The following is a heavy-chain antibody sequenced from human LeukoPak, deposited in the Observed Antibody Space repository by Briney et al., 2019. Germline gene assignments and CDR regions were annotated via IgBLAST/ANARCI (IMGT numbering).Heavy chain of an antibody. Sequence: AASVKVSCKASGYTFTGYYMHWVRQAPGQGLEWMGWINPNSGGTNYAQKFQGRVTMTRDTSISTAYMELSRLRSDDTAVYYCARDVGIAVAGYFDYWGQGTLVTVSS. CDR1: GYTFTGYY. D-gene: IGHD6-19*01. CDR2: INPNSGGT. CDR3: ARDVGIAVAGYFDY. V-gene: IGHV1-2*02. J-gene: IGHJ4*02.